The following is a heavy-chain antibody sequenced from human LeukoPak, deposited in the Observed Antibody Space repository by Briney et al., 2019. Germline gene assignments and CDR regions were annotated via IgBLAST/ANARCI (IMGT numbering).Heavy chain of an antibody. V-gene: IGHV3-23*01. J-gene: IGHJ4*02. CDR3: AKDDAWLRYAC. CDR2: ISGSDAGT. D-gene: IGHD5-12*01. CDR1: GFTFKNYA. Sequence: GGSLRLSCAASGFTFKNYAMSWVRQAPGKGLEWVSAISGSDAGTYHADSVKGRFTVSRDNFKNTLYLQMNSLRTEDTAVYFCAKDDAWLRYACWGPGTLVTVSS.